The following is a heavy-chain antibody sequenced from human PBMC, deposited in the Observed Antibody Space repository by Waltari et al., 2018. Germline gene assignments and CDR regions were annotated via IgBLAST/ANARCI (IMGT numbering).Heavy chain of an antibody. D-gene: IGHD2-15*01. CDR2: ISYDGSNK. Sequence: QVQLVESGGSVVQPGRSLRLSCAASGFTFSNYGMHCVRQAQGKGVEGVAIISYDGSNKNADSVKGRFTISRDNSKNTVDIQMNSLRAEDTAVYYCANGLCGGNCYTLFHWGQGTLVTVSS. CDR3: ANGLCGGNCYTLFH. J-gene: IGHJ4*02. V-gene: IGHV3-30*18. CDR1: GFTFSNYG.